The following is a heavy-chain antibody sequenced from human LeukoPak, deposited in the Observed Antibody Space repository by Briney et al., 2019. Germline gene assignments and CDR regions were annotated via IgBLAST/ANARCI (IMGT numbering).Heavy chain of an antibody. CDR1: GGSISSYY. Sequence: PSETLSLTCTVSGGSISSYYWSWIRQPPGKGLEWIGYIYTSGSTNYNPSLKSRVTISVDTSKNQFSLKLSSVTAADTAVYYCARHTHYGFDYWGQGTLVTVSS. D-gene: IGHD4-17*01. V-gene: IGHV4-4*09. CDR3: ARHTHYGFDY. J-gene: IGHJ4*02. CDR2: IYTSGST.